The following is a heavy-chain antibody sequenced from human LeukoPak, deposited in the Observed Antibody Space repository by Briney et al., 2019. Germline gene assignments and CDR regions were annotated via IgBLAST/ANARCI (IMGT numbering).Heavy chain of an antibody. D-gene: IGHD6-13*01. CDR2: IWYDGSNK. CDR3: ARDEGAAAGGSILYYYYGMDV. CDR1: GFTFSSYG. Sequence: GRSLRLSRAASGFTFSSYGMHWVRQAPGKGLEWVAVIWYDGSNKYYADSVKGRFTISRDNSKNTLYLQMNSLRAEDTAVYYCARDEGAAAGGSILYYYYGMDVWGKGTTVTVSS. V-gene: IGHV3-33*01. J-gene: IGHJ6*04.